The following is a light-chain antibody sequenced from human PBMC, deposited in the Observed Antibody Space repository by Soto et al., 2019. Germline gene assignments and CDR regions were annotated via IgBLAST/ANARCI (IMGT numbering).Light chain of an antibody. CDR2: GAS. J-gene: IGKJ1*01. V-gene: IGKV3-20*01. Sequence: EIVLTQSPGTLSLSPGERATLSCRASQSVSSRYLAWYQPKPGQAPRLLIYGASSRATGIPDRFSGSGSGTDFTLTISELEPEDFAVYYCQQYGSSLTWTFGQGTKVDIK. CDR3: QQYGSSLTWT. CDR1: QSVSSRY.